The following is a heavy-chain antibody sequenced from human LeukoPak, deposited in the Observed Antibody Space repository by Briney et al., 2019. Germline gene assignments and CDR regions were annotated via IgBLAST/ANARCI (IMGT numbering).Heavy chain of an antibody. CDR2: IYDGGST. D-gene: IGHD1-26*01. CDR3: ARDSGSYHGAFDI. V-gene: IGHV3-53*01. CDR1: GFTVSSNN. Sequence: GGSLRLSCAASGFTVSSNNMSWVRQAPGKGLEWVSVIYDGGSTYYADSVKGRFTISRDNSKNTLYLQMNSLRAEDTAVYYCARDSGSYHGAFDIWGQGTTVTVSS. J-gene: IGHJ3*02.